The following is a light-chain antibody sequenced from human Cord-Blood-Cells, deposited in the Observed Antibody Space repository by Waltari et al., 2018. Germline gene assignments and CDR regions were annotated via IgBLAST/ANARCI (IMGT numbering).Light chain of an antibody. CDR1: SSDGGGYNY. J-gene: IGLJ1*01. CDR3: SSYTSSSPYV. Sequence: QSALTQPASVSGSPGQSITISCTGTSSDGGGYNYVSWYQQHPGQAPKLMIYEVSNRTSGVVNRLPGYKSGNTASLTISGLQAEGEAADYCSSYTSSSPYVFGTGTKVTVL. CDR2: EVS. V-gene: IGLV2-14*01.